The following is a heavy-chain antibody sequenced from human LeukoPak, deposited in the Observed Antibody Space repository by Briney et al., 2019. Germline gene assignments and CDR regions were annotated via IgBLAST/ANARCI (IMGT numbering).Heavy chain of an antibody. V-gene: IGHV4-39*01. D-gene: IGHD3-3*01. CDR1: SGSISSSRYY. Sequence: SETLSLTCTVSSGSISSSRYYWGWIRQPPGKGLEWIGSSYYSGSSYYNPSLKSRVTISVDTSKNQFSLKLTSVTAADTAMYYCVRHEWNYYYYYVDVWGKGTTVTVSS. CDR3: VRHEWNYYYYYVDV. J-gene: IGHJ6*03. CDR2: SYYSGSS.